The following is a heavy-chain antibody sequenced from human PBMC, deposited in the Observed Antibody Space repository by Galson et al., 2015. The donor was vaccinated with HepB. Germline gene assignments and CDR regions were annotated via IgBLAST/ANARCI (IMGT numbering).Heavy chain of an antibody. Sequence: SLRLSCAGSGFPFRSYVMTWVRQAPGKGLEWVSAISGSGGSTYYADSVKGQVTISRDNSRDTLYLQIDSLTAEDTAVYYCAKGRDYHDTIGYFSGEYLQDWGQGTLVTVSS. V-gene: IGHV3-23*01. CDR1: GFPFRSYV. CDR2: ISGSGGST. CDR3: AKGRDYHDTIGYFSGEYLQD. D-gene: IGHD2-21*01. J-gene: IGHJ1*01.